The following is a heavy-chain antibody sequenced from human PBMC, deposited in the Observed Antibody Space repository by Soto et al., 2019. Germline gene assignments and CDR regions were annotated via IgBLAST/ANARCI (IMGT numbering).Heavy chain of an antibody. J-gene: IGHJ6*02. CDR2: INSDGSST. CDR3: ASDRSYRLDV. CDR1: GSTFSNDW. V-gene: IGHV3-74*01. Sequence: EVQLVESGGGLLQPGGSLRISCAVSGSTFSNDWMHWVRQAPGKGLVWVSHINSDGSSTNYADFVKGRFTIARDNAKNTVYRQRNSLRAEDTAVSCCASDRSYRLDVWGQWTTVTVSS.